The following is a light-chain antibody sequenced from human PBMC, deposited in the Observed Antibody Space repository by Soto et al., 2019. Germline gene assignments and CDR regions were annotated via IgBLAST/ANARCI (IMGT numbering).Light chain of an antibody. CDR1: QTISSW. CDR2: DAS. Sequence: DIQMTQSPSTLSASVGDRVTISCRASQTISSWLAWNQQKPGKAPKLLTYDASSLESGVPSRFSGSGSGTEFTLTISSLQPDDFATYYCQQYDSYPWTFGQGTKVVI. J-gene: IGKJ1*01. V-gene: IGKV1-5*01. CDR3: QQYDSYPWT.